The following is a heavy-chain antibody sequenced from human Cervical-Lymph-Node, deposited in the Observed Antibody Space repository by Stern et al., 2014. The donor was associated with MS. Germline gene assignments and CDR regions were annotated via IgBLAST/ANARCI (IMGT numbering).Heavy chain of an antibody. J-gene: IGHJ6*02. CDR2: TVVASGNT. D-gene: IGHD2-15*01. V-gene: IGHV1-58*02. CDR3: VRGGSVDYTQYGMDV. Sequence: QLAESGPEVRKPGTSAKVSREASGFTFSDSAMPWVRQASGQCPEWLGWTVVASGNTNYAQKFQERFTITRDTSISTVYMELRSLRSEDTAVYYCVRGGSVDYTQYGMDVWGQGTTVTVPS. CDR1: GFTFSDSA.